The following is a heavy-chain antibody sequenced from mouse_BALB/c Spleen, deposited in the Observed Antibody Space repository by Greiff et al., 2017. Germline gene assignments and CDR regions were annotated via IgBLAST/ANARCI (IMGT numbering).Heavy chain of an antibody. CDR3: ARLYGNYGSYAMDY. CDR2: IWSDGST. J-gene: IGHJ4*01. V-gene: IGHV2-6-2*01. CDR1: GFSLTSYG. Sequence: VKLQESGPDLVAPSQSLSITCTVSGFSLTSYGVHWVRQPPGKGLEWLVVIWSDGSTTYNSALKSRLSISKDNSKSQVFLKMNSLQTDDTAMYYCARLYGNYGSYAMDYWGQGTSVTVSS. D-gene: IGHD2-1*01.